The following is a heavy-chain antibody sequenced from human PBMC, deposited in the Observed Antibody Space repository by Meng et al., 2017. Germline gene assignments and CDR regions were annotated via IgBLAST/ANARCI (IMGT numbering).Heavy chain of an antibody. D-gene: IGHD3-22*01. Sequence: GGSLRLSCAASGFTFSSYSMNWVRQAPGKGLEWVSSISSSSSYIYYADSVKGRFTISRDNAKNSLYLQMNSLRAEDTAVYYCARSYYDSSGYYPYNAFDIWGQGTRVTVSS. CDR2: ISSSSSYI. CDR1: GFTFSSYS. V-gene: IGHV3-21*01. J-gene: IGHJ3*02. CDR3: ARSYYDSSGYYPYNAFDI.